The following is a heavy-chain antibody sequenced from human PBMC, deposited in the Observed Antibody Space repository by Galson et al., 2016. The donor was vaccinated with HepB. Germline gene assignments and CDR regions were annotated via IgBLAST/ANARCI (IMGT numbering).Heavy chain of an antibody. D-gene: IGHD6-25*01. J-gene: IGHJ6*02. Sequence: SLRLSCAASGFTFSSYGMLWVRQPPGRGLEGVAVISYDGKNKYYADSVKGRFTISRDNSKNTLDLQVDSLRADDTAVYYCAKGKGYSSGWHKHEYQIMDVWGQGTTVTVSS. CDR3: AKGKGYSSGWHKHEYQIMDV. V-gene: IGHV3-30*18. CDR2: ISYDGKNK. CDR1: GFTFSSYG.